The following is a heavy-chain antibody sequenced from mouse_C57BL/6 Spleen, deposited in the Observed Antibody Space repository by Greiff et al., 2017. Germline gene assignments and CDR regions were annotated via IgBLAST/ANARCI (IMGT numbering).Heavy chain of an antibody. Sequence: EVKLLESGPGLVKPSQTVFLTCTVTGISITTGNYRWSWIRQFPGNKLEWIGYIYYSGTITYNPSLTSRTTITRDTPKNQFFLEMNSLTAEDTATYYCARERFYYGYDGYFDYWGQGTTLTVSS. CDR3: ARERFYYGYDGYFDY. D-gene: IGHD2-2*01. V-gene: IGHV3-5*01. CDR1: GISITTGNYR. J-gene: IGHJ2*01. CDR2: IYYSGTI.